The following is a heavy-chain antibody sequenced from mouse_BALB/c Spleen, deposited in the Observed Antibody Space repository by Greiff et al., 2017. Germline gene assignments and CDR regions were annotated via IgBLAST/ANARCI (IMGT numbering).Heavy chain of an antibody. CDR2: INPGSGGT. Sequence: VKLLESGAELMKPGASVKISCKATGYTFSSYWIEWVKQRPGQGLEWIGVINPGSGGTNYNEKFKGKATLTADKSSSTAYMQLSSLTSDDSAVYFCARFWLYAMDYWGQGTSVTVSS. J-gene: IGHJ4*01. CDR1: GYTFSSYW. V-gene: IGHV1-54*01. CDR3: ARFWLYAMDY.